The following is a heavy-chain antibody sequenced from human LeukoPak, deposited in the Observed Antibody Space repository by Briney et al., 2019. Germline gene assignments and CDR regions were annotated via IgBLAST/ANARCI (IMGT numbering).Heavy chain of an antibody. J-gene: IGHJ4*02. CDR3: ARDGGLHTNFDY. CDR1: GFTFRNYW. CDR2: TEPDGTAE. D-gene: IGHD2-15*01. V-gene: IGHV3-7*01. Sequence: PGGSLSLSCAASGFTFRNYWMGWVRQAPGKGLEWVANTEPDGTAEYYADSVRGRFTTSRDNANNFLYLQMNSLRGEDTAVYYCARDGGLHTNFDYWGQGTLVTVSS.